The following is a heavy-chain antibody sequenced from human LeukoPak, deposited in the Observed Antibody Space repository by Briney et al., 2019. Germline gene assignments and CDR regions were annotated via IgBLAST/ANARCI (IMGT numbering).Heavy chain of an antibody. CDR1: GFAFSSQA. V-gene: IGHV3-23*01. Sequence: GGSLRLSCAASGFAFSSQAMGWVRQAPGKGLEWVSVISDSGGITYYADSVRGRFTISRDNSKNTLYLQMNSLRAEDTAVYYCAKKIAAAPTTYSGFWGQGTLVTVSS. J-gene: IGHJ4*02. CDR2: ISDSGGIT. CDR3: AKKIAAAPTTYSGF. D-gene: IGHD6-13*01.